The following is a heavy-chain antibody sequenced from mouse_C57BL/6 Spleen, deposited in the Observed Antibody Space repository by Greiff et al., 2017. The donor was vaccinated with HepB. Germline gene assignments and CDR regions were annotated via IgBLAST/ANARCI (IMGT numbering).Heavy chain of an antibody. Sequence: VQLVESGPELVKPGASVKLSCKASGYTFTSYDINWVKQRPGQGLEWIGWIYPRDGSTKYNEKFKGKDTLTVDTSSSTAYMELHSLTSEDSAVYFCARSPDYYGSSYWYFDVWGTGTTVTVSS. CDR2: IYPRDGST. CDR3: ARSPDYYGSSYWYFDV. CDR1: GYTFTSYD. D-gene: IGHD1-1*01. V-gene: IGHV1-85*01. J-gene: IGHJ1*03.